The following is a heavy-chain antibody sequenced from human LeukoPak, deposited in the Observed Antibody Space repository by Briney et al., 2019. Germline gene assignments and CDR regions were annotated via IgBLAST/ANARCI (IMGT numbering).Heavy chain of an antibody. V-gene: IGHV3-23*01. J-gene: IGHJ6*02. CDR2: ISGSGGST. CDR1: GFTFSSYA. D-gene: IGHD3-10*02. Sequence: PGGSLRLSCAASGFTFSSYAMSWVRQAPGKGLEWVSAISGSGGSTYYADSVKGRFTISRDNSKNTLYLQMNSLRAEDTAVYYCAKDLSGELGIVDYYYYGMDVWGQGTTVTVSS. CDR3: AKDLSGELGIVDYYYYGMDV.